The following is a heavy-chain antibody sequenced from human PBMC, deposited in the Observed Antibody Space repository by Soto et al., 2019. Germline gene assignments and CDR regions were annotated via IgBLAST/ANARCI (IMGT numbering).Heavy chain of an antibody. D-gene: IGHD2-15*01. CDR1: GGSMNSYY. CDR3: ARAAIVAATIDAFDI. CDR2: IYYSGST. Sequence: QVQLQESGPGLVKPSETLSLICTVSGGSMNSYYWTWIRQPPGKGLEWIGYIYYSGSTKYNPSLKSRVTISIDTSKKQFSLKLSSVTAADTAVYYCARAAIVAATIDAFDIWGQGAMVTVSS. V-gene: IGHV4-59*01. J-gene: IGHJ3*02.